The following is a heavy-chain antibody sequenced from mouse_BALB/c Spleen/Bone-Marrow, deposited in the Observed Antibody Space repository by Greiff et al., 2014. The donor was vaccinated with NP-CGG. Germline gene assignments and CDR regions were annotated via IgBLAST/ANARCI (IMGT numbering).Heavy chain of an antibody. CDR2: ISSGGSYT. CDR3: ARQDYYSSSTHWYFDV. J-gene: IGHJ1*01. V-gene: IGHV5-9-3*01. CDR1: GFTFSSYA. Sequence: EVKLMESGGGLVKPGGSLKLSCAASGFTFSSYAMSWVRQTPEKRLEWVATISSGGSYTYYADSVKGRFTISRDTAKNTLYLQKSSMRSEDTAINYCARQDYYSSSTHWYFDVWGPGTTVTVSS. D-gene: IGHD1-1*01.